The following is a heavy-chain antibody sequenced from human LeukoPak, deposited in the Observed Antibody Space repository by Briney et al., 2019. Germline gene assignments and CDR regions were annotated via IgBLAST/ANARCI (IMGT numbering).Heavy chain of an antibody. J-gene: IGHJ4*02. Sequence: GSLRLSCAASGFTFSDYYMSWIRQAPGKGLAWVSYISSSGSTIYYADSVKGRFTISRDNAKNSLYLQMNSLRAEDTAVYYCARGPFYDFPILYYFDYWGQGTLVTVSS. CDR3: ARGPFYDFPILYYFDY. CDR2: ISSSGSTI. V-gene: IGHV3-11*04. CDR1: GFTFSDYY. D-gene: IGHD3-3*01.